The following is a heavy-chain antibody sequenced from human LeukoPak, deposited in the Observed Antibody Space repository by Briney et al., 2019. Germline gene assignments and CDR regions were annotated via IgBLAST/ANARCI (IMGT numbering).Heavy chain of an antibody. J-gene: IGHJ4*02. V-gene: IGHV3-30*18. Sequence: GGSLRLSCAASVFTFSSHGMHCVRQAPGKGLEGVAVISYDGSNKYYADSVKGRFTISRDNSKNTLYLQMNSLRAEDTAVYYCAKDVDPFGSGSYVEGFDYWGQGTLVTVSS. CDR1: VFTFSSHG. D-gene: IGHD3-10*01. CDR3: AKDVDPFGSGSYVEGFDY. CDR2: ISYDGSNK.